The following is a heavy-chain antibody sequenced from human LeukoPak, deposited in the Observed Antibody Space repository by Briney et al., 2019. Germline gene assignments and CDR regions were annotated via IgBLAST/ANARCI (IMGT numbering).Heavy chain of an antibody. CDR3: ARDAASGMVRGVPTY. J-gene: IGHJ4*02. CDR2: INSDGSST. CDR1: GFTFSSYL. D-gene: IGHD3-10*01. Sequence: SGGSLRLSCAAYGFTFSSYLMHWDRQAPGKGLVWVSRINSDGSSTSYADSVKGRFTISRDNAKNTLYLQMNSLRAEDTAVYYCARDAASGMVRGVPTYWGQGTPVTVSS. V-gene: IGHV3-74*01.